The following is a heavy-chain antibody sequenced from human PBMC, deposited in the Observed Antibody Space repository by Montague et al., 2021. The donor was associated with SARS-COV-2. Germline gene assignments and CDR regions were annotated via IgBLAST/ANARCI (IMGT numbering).Heavy chain of an antibody. Sequence: PALVKPTQTLTLTCSFSGFSLSTSGVGVGWIRQPPGKALECLALIYWNDDKRYSPSLNSRLTVTKDTSRNQVVLTVTNMDPVDTATYYCARRYDFYRAEAFDVWGQGTMLTVSS. CDR1: GFSLSTSGVG. CDR2: IYWNDDK. J-gene: IGHJ3*01. D-gene: IGHD3-3*01. CDR3: ARRYDFYRAEAFDV. V-gene: IGHV2-5*01.